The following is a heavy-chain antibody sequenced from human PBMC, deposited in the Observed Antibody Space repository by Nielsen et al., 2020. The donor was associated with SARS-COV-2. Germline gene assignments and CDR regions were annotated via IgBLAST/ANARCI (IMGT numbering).Heavy chain of an antibody. CDR1: GFTFDDYA. Sequence: GGSLRLSCAASGFTFDDYAMHWVRPAPGKGLEWVSGISWNSGSIGYADSVKGRFTISRDNAKNSLYLQMNSLRAEDTALYYCAKVDYGAYWGQGTLVTVSS. D-gene: IGHD4-17*01. V-gene: IGHV3-9*01. J-gene: IGHJ4*02. CDR2: ISWNSGSI. CDR3: AKVDYGAY.